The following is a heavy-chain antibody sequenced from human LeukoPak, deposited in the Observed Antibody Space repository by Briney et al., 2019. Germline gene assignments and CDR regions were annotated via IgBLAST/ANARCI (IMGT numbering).Heavy chain of an antibody. V-gene: IGHV1-69*13. CDR3: AINYYDSSGYFDY. D-gene: IGHD3-22*01. CDR1: GGTFSSYA. CDR2: IIPIFGTA. J-gene: IGHJ4*02. Sequence: SVKVSCKASGGTFSSYAISWVRQAPGQGLEWMGGIIPIFGTANYAQKFQGRVTITADESTSTAYMELSSLRSEDTAVYYCAINYYDSSGYFDYWGQGTLVTVSS.